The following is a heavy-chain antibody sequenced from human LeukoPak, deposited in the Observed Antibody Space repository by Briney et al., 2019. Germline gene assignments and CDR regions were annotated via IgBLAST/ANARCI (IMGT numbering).Heavy chain of an antibody. D-gene: IGHD2-15*01. J-gene: IGHJ6*03. CDR3: ARDQYCSGGSCYSDYYYYYMDV. V-gene: IGHV4-38-2*02. CDR1: GYSISSGYY. Sequence: SETLSLTCAVSGYSISSGYYWGWIRHPPGKGLEWIGSIYHSGSTYYNPSLKSRVTISVDTSKNQFSLKLSSVTAADTAVYYCARDQYCSGGSCYSDYYYYYMDVWGKGTTVTVSS. CDR2: IYHSGST.